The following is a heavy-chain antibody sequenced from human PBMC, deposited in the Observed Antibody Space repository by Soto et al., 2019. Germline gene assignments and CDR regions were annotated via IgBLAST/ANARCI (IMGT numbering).Heavy chain of an antibody. Sequence: SETLSLTCTVYGGSFSGYYWSWIRQPPGKGLEWIWEINHSGSTNYNPYLKSRVTISVDTSKNQFYLKLSSVTAADTAVDYSAIYCEKSREDRNDYEFDIWGQGTLVTVSS. J-gene: IGHJ4*02. CDR3: AIYCEKSREDRNDYEFDI. V-gene: IGHV4-34*01. CDR2: INHSGST. D-gene: IGHD4-17*01. CDR1: GGSFSGYY.